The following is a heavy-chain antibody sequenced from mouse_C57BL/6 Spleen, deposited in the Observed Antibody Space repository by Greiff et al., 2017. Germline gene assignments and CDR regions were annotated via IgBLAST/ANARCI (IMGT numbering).Heavy chain of an antibody. V-gene: IGHV1-72*01. CDR1: GYTFTSYW. J-gene: IGHJ4*01. D-gene: IGHD2-5*01. CDR2: IDPNSGGT. CDR3: ARGGISSNYDAMDY. Sequence: QVQLQQPGAELVKPGASVKLSCKASGYTFTSYWMHWVKQRPGRGLEWIGRIDPNSGGTKYNEKFKSKATLTVDKASSTAYMQLSSLTSEDSAVYDCARGGISSNYDAMDYWGQGTSVTVSS.